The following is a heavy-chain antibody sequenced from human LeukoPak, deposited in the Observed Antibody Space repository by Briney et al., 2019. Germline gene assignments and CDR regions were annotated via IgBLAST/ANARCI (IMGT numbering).Heavy chain of an antibody. CDR1: GYSISSDYY. J-gene: IGHJ6*03. CDR2: IYHSGST. Sequence: NPSETLSLTCTVPGYSISSDYYWGWIRQTPGKGLEWIGSIYHSGSTYYNPSLKSRVTISVDTSKNQFSLKLSSVTAADTAVYYCARDRYIFAGPDAYYYMDVWGKGTTVTISS. D-gene: IGHD5-18*01. CDR3: ARDRYIFAGPDAYYYMDV. V-gene: IGHV4-38-2*02.